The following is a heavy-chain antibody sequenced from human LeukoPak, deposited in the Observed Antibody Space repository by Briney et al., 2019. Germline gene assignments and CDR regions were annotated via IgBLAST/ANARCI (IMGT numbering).Heavy chain of an antibody. Sequence: SETLSLTCTVSGGSISSSSSSWGWSRHPRGKGLEWVGNIYYSRSTYYNPTLKMRVSIAVDTFKNQFSMKLSSVDAADMAVYYCARDIVVVPAAPSRGFDPWGQGTLVTVSS. CDR2: IYYSRST. V-gene: IGHV4-39*07. J-gene: IGHJ5*02. D-gene: IGHD2-2*01. CDR1: GGSISSSSSS. CDR3: ARDIVVVPAAPSRGFDP.